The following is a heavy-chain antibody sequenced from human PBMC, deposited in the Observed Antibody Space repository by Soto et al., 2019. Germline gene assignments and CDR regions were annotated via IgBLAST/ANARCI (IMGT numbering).Heavy chain of an antibody. CDR2: ISSSSSYI. CDR3: ARGGDSSGYYYYYYGMDV. CDR1: GFTFSSYS. D-gene: IGHD3-22*01. J-gene: IGHJ6*02. Sequence: GSLRLSCAASGFTFSSYSMNWVRQAPGKGLEWVSSISSSSSYIYYADSVKGRFTISRDNAKNSLYLQMNSLRAGDTAVYYCARGGDSSGYYYYYYGMDVWGQGTTVTVSS. V-gene: IGHV3-21*01.